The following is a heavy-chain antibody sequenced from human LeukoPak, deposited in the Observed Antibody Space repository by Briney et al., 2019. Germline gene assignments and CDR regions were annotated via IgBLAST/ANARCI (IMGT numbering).Heavy chain of an antibody. V-gene: IGHV3-48*03. CDR3: TRDQGGLVRGVIHRYFDY. CDR2: ISSSSSTI. J-gene: IGHJ4*02. CDR1: GFTFSNYA. Sequence: GGSLRLSCAASGFTFSNYAMHWVRQAPGKGLAWVSYISSSSSTIYYANSVKGRLTISRDNDKKVYYLQMNSRRAEDRAVYYCTRDQGGLVRGVIHRYFDYWGQGTMVTVSS. D-gene: IGHD3-10*01.